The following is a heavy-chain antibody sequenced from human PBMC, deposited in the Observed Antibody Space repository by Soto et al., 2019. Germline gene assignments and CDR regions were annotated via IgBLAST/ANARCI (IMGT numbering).Heavy chain of an antibody. CDR3: AHTWGLPFDY. Sequence: QITLKESGPTLAKPTQTLTLTCTYSGFSLRTTGVGVGWIRQPPGKALEWLGIIYWNDDKRYSPSLKSRFTLTSDISKSQVVLTMTNMDPVDTATYYCAHTWGLPFDYWGQGTLVIVSS. CDR2: IYWNDDK. V-gene: IGHV2-5*01. J-gene: IGHJ4*02. CDR1: GFSLRTTGVG. D-gene: IGHD3-16*01.